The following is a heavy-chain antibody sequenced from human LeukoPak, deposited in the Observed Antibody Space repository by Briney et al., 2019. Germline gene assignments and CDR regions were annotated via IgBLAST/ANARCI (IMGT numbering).Heavy chain of an antibody. J-gene: IGHJ4*02. Sequence: PSETLSLTCTVSGYSISSGYYWGWIRQPPGKGLEWIGSIYHSGSTNYNPSLKSRVTISVDTSKNQFSLKLSSVTAADTAVYYCARSPPTYYYDSSGLDYWGQGTLVTVSS. CDR3: ARSPPTYYYDSSGLDY. D-gene: IGHD3-22*01. V-gene: IGHV4-38-2*02. CDR1: GYSISSGYY. CDR2: IYHSGST.